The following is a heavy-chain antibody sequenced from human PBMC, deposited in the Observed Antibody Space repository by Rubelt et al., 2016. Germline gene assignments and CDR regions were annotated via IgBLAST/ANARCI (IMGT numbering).Heavy chain of an antibody. Sequence: QVQLQESGPGLVKPSQTLSLTCAVSGASISSAGFSWSWIRPPPEKGLEWMGYINYSGSTSYNPPLKSRITMSVDTSENQSSRKLNLVTAGDTAVYYCARSCQTSWYGAHYFASWGQGTLVTVSS. CDR3: ARSCQTSWYGAHYFAS. CDR1: GASISSAGFS. CDR2: INYSGST. J-gene: IGHJ4*02. V-gene: IGHV4-30-4*07. D-gene: IGHD6-13*01.